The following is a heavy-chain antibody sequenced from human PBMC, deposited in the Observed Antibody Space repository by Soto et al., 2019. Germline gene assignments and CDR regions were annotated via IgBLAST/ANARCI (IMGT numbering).Heavy chain of an antibody. D-gene: IGHD3-22*01. CDR3: ARSLYDSSGYSTNWFDP. V-gene: IGHV4-59*12. J-gene: IGHJ5*02. CDR2: IYYSGST. CDR1: GGSISSYY. Sequence: SETLSLTCPVSGGSISSYYWSWILQPPGNGLEWIWYIYYSGSTNYNPSLKSRVTISVDTSKNQFSLKLSSVTAADTAVYYCARSLYDSSGYSTNWFDPWGQGTLVPVYS.